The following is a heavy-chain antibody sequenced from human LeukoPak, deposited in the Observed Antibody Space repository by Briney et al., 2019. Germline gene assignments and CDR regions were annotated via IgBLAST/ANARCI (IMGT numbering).Heavy chain of an antibody. CDR3: ARSTDSSGYPFDY. Sequence: KSGESLKISCKGSGYSFTSYWIGWVRQMPGKGLEWMGIIYPGDSDTRYSPSFQGQVTISADKSISTAYLQWSSLKASDTAMYYCARSTDSSGYPFDYWGQGTLVTASS. D-gene: IGHD3-22*01. CDR1: GYSFTSYW. V-gene: IGHV5-51*01. CDR2: IYPGDSDT. J-gene: IGHJ4*02.